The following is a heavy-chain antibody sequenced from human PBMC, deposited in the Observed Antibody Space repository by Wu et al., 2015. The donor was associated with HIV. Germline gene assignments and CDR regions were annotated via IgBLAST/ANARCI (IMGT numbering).Heavy chain of an antibody. CDR3: ARGGPDSSGWRYYYYGMDV. CDR2: IIPIFGTA. J-gene: IGHJ6*02. CDR1: GGTFSSYA. Sequence: QVQLVQSGAEVKKPGSSVKVSCKASGGTFSSYAISWVRQAPGQGLEWMGGIIPIFGTANYAQKFQGRVTITTDESTSTAYMELSSLRSEDTAVYYCARGGPDSSGWRYYYYGMDVWGQGDHGHRLL. D-gene: IGHD6-19*01. V-gene: IGHV1-69*05.